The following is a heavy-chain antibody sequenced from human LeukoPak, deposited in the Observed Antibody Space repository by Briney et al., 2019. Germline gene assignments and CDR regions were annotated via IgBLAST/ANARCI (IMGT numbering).Heavy chain of an antibody. CDR1: NYSFINYG. J-gene: IGHJ4*02. D-gene: IGHD3-22*01. CDR3: ARVEYSSGRGDH. V-gene: IGHV1-18*01. CDR2: ISTYSGDT. Sequence: ASVKVSCKAGNYSFINYGLTWRRQAPGQGLVWMGWISTYSGDTNYAQNFQGRVTLTRDTSTSTAYMDLNNLTPDDTAVYYCARVEYSSGRGDHWGQGTLVTVSS.